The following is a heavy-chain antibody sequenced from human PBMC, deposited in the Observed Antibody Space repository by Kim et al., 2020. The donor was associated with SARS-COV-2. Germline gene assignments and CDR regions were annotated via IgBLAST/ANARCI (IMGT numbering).Heavy chain of an antibody. CDR3: ARAVGSGTFFYYGMDV. CDR2: ISGSADNT. Sequence: GGSLRLSCTAAGVTFGSHAMSWVRLAPGKGLECVSAISGSADNTDYAAPVKGRFTISRDNSNNTLYLQLNSVRVEDTAVYYCARAVGSGTFFYYGMDVWGHGTTVTVS. V-gene: IGHV3-23*01. J-gene: IGHJ6*02. D-gene: IGHD3-10*01. CDR1: GVTFGSHA.